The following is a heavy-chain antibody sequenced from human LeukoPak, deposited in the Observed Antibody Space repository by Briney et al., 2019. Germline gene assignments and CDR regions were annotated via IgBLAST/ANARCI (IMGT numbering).Heavy chain of an antibody. Sequence: GGSLRLSCAASGFTFSSYTMHWVRQIPGERPEWVSSISGDTTYIYYADSLKGRFTISRDNTNTSLFLQMNSLRAEDTATYFCARRGTDASFSFFDDWGQGTMVTVSS. CDR3: ARRGTDASFSFFDD. V-gene: IGHV3-21*01. D-gene: IGHD1-1*01. J-gene: IGHJ3*01. CDR2: ISGDTTYI. CDR1: GFTFSSYT.